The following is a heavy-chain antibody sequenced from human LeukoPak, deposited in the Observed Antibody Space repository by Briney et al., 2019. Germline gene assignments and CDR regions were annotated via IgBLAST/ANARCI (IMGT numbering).Heavy chain of an antibody. D-gene: IGHD6-19*01. J-gene: IGHJ1*01. V-gene: IGHV3-11*06. Sequence: GGSLRLSCAASGFTFSDYYMSWIRQPPGKGLEWVSYISSSSSYTNYADSVKGRFTISRDNAKNSLYLQMNSLRAEDTAVYYCASSPGAGSARYFQHWGQGTLVTVSS. CDR2: ISSSSSYT. CDR1: GFTFSDYY. CDR3: ASSPGAGSARYFQH.